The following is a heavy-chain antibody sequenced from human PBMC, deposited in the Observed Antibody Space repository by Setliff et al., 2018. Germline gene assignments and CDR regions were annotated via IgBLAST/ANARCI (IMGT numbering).Heavy chain of an antibody. CDR2: IRNDGSSQ. D-gene: IGHD3-16*02. CDR1: GFTFRGFA. J-gene: IGHJ4*02. CDR3: ARDKGVISLDY. V-gene: IGHV3-30*02. Sequence: PGGSLRLSCAASGFTFRGFAMHWVRQAPGKGLEWVTFIRNDGSSQYYADSVKGRFTVSRDNSRNTLYLDMNSLRGEDTAVYYCARDKGVISLDYWGQGTLVTVSS.